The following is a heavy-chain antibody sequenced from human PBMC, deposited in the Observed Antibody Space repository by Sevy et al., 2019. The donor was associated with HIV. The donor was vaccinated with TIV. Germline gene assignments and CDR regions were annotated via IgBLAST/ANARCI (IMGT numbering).Heavy chain of an antibody. CDR2: INHSGST. Sequence: SETLSLTCAVYGGSFSGYYWSWIRQPPGKGLEWIGEINHSGSTNYNPSLKSRVTISVDTSKNQFSLKLSSVTAADTAVYYCARGRWRPTAEAAPGLPRRGEYYFDYWGQGTLVTVSS. CDR3: ARGRWRPTAEAAPGLPRRGEYYFDY. V-gene: IGHV4-34*01. J-gene: IGHJ4*02. CDR1: GGSFSGYY. D-gene: IGHD6-6*01.